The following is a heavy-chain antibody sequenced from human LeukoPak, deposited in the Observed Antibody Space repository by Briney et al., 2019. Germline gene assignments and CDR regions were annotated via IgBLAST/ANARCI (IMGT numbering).Heavy chain of an antibody. CDR2: ISSSSSYT. CDR1: GFTFSSNY. V-gene: IGHV3-11*03. CDR3: ARNIGSGSPAAVAY. J-gene: IGHJ4*02. Sequence: PGGSLRLSCVASGFTFSSNYMSWIRQAPGKGLEWVSYISSSSSYTNYAGSVKGRLTISRDNAKNSLYLQMNSLRAEDTAVYYCARNIGSGSPAAVAYWGQGTLVTVSS. D-gene: IGHD3-10*01.